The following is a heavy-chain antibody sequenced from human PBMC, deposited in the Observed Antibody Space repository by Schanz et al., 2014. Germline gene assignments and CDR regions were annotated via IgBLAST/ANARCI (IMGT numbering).Heavy chain of an antibody. D-gene: IGHD3-9*01. CDR3: AKDHAGSDILTALGN. V-gene: IGHV1-69*08. CDR1: GGTFSSDT. J-gene: IGHJ4*02. CDR2: IIPSLGLA. Sequence: QVHLVQSGAEVKKPGSSVKVSCKASGGTFSSDTFSWVRQAPGQGLEWMGRIIPSLGLAKYEQKFQDKVTITADTSTTTAYMELSGLRSEDTAVYYCAKDHAGSDILTALGNWGQGTLXTVSS.